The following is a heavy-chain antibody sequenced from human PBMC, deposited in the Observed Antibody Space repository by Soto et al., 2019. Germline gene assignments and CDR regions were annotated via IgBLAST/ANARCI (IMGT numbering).Heavy chain of an antibody. CDR3: ARVSDY. V-gene: IGHV4-34*01. Sequence: QVLLQQWGAGRLKPSETLSLTCAVYGGSFIDYSWGWIRQSPGTGLEWIGEINHSGRANYNPSLKSRVTISGDTSKNQFSLKLYSVTAADAAVYYGARVSDYWSQGTLVTVSS. CDR1: GGSFIDYS. CDR2: INHSGRA. J-gene: IGHJ4*02.